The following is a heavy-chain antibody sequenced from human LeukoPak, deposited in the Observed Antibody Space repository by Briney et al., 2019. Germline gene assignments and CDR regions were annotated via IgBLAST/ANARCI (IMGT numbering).Heavy chain of an antibody. CDR3: ARDFGWLSGFDN. Sequence: GGSLRLSCAASGFTFSSYAIHWVRQAPGKGLEWVAIISYDGTNKYYADSVRGRFTISRDNSKNTLYLQMNSLRGEDTAVYYCARDFGWLSGFDNWGQGTLVTVSS. CDR1: GFTFSSYA. V-gene: IGHV3-30-3*01. J-gene: IGHJ4*02. D-gene: IGHD3-9*01. CDR2: ISYDGTNK.